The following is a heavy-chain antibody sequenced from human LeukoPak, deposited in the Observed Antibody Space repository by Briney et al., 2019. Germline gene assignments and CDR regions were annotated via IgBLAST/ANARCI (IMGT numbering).Heavy chain of an antibody. Sequence: QSGGSLRLSCAASGFTFSNYVMSWVRHAPGKGLEWVSSISSSGGSTYYANSVKGRFTLSRDNSKDTLYLQMNNLRVDDTAVYYCAKERGTGYSSSWYSWFDPWGQGTLVTVSS. CDR2: ISSSGGST. J-gene: IGHJ5*02. CDR3: AKERGTGYSSSWYSWFDP. D-gene: IGHD6-13*01. CDR1: GFTFSNYV. V-gene: IGHV3-23*01.